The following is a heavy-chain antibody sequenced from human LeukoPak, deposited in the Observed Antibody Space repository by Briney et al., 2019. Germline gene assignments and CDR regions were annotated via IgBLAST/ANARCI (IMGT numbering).Heavy chain of an antibody. CDR3: ARGTRRDGYNPLGY. CDR2: IDAGNGNT. V-gene: IGHV1-3*01. CDR1: GYTFTGYY. D-gene: IGHD5-24*01. J-gene: IGHJ4*02. Sequence: GASVKVSCKASGYTFTGYYMHWVRQAPGQGLEWMGWIDAGNGNTKYSRKLQGRVTMTRDTSASTAYMELSSLRSEDTAVYYCARGTRRDGYNPLGYWGQGTLVTVSS.